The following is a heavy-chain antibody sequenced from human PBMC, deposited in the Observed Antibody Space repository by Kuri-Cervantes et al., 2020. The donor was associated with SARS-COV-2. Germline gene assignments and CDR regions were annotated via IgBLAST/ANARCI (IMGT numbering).Heavy chain of an antibody. V-gene: IGHV4-34*01. J-gene: IGHJ5*02. CDR3: ARPSQARTGWFDP. Sequence: ESLKISCAVYGGSFSGYYWSWIRQPPGKGLEWIGEINHSGSTNYNPSLKSRVTISVDTSKNQFSLKLSSVTAADTAVYYCARPSQARTGWFDPWGQGTLVTVSS. CDR2: INHSGST. CDR1: GGSFSGYY.